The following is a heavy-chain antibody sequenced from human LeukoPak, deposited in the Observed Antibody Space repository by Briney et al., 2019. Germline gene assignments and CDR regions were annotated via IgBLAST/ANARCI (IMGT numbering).Heavy chain of an antibody. J-gene: IGHJ4*02. Sequence: RPGGSLRLSCAASGFTFSSYAMSWVRQAPGKGLEWVSSISSSSSYIYYADSVKGRFTISRDNAKNSLYLQMKSLRAEDTAVHYCMGSGWYTFDYWGQGTLVTVSS. CDR1: GFTFSSYA. CDR2: ISSSSSYI. CDR3: MGSGWYTFDY. D-gene: IGHD6-19*01. V-gene: IGHV3-21*01.